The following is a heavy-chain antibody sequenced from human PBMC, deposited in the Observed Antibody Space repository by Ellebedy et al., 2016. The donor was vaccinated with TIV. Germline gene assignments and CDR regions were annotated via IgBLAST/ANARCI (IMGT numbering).Heavy chain of an antibody. CDR1: GFTFSSYA. D-gene: IGHD6-19*01. CDR3: ANGFEFSAWYDY. V-gene: IGHV3-23*01. CDR2: ISGSGGST. Sequence: GESLKISCAASGFTFSSYAMSWVRQAPGKGLEWVSGISGSGGSTYYADSVKGRFIISRDNSKNTLYLQMNSLRAEDTAVYYCANGFEFSAWYDYWGQGTLVTVPS. J-gene: IGHJ4*02.